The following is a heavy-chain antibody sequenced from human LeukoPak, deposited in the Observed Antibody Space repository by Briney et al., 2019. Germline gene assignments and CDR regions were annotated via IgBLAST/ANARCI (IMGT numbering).Heavy chain of an antibody. D-gene: IGHD1-26*01. CDR2: ISGSGGNT. V-gene: IGHV3-23*01. CDR1: GFTFSNYA. CDR3: AKSSRVGTYYFDY. Sequence: GGSLRLSCAASGFTFSNYAMNWVRQAPGKGLQWVSSISGSGGNTYYADSVKGRFTISRDNSKNTLYLQMNSLRAEDTAVYYCAKSSRVGTYYFDYWGQGTVVTVSS. J-gene: IGHJ4*02.